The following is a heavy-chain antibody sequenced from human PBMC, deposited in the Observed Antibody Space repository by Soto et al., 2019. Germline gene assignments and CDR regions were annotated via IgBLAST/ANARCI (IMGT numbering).Heavy chain of an antibody. CDR1: GYTFTSYD. D-gene: IGHD6-13*01. V-gene: IGHV1-8*01. CDR3: ARFFKAAAGTYYYYYGMDV. CDR2: MNPNSGNT. J-gene: IGHJ6*02. Sequence: ASVKVSCKASGYTFTSYDINWVRQATGQGLEWMGWMNPNSGNTGYAQKFQGRVTMTRNTSISTAYMELSSLRSEDTAVYYCARFFKAAAGTYYYYYGMDVWGQGTTVTVSS.